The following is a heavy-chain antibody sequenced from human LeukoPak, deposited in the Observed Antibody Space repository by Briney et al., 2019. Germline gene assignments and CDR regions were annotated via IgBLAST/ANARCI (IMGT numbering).Heavy chain of an antibody. V-gene: IGHV3-21*04. CDR1: GFTFSSYS. D-gene: IGHD4-17*01. Sequence: PGGSLRLSCAASGFTFSSYSMNWVRQAPGKGLEWVSSISSSSSYIYYADSVKGRFTISRDNAKNSLYLQMNSLRAEDTAVYYCAKYGDYEFAAFDIWGQGTMVTVSS. CDR3: AKYGDYEFAAFDI. J-gene: IGHJ3*02. CDR2: ISSSSSYI.